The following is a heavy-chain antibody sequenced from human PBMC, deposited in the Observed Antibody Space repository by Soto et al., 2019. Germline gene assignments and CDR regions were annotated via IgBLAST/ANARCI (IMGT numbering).Heavy chain of an antibody. Sequence: QVHLVQSGAEVKKPGASVNVSCKTSGYTFTRKGISWVRQAPGQGLEWMGWISPKSGNIKYAQKFQGRVIMTTDTSTSTAYMELRSLRSDDTAVYYCVKDRDSNSWPSRDVWGPGTTVTVSS. CDR3: VKDRDSNSWPSRDV. D-gene: IGHD3-22*01. CDR1: GYTFTRKG. V-gene: IGHV1-18*01. CDR2: ISPKSGNI. J-gene: IGHJ6*02.